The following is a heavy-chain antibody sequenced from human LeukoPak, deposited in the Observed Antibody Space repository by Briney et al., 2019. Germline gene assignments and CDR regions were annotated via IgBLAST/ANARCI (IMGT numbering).Heavy chain of an antibody. D-gene: IGHD2-2*01. CDR2: IKQDGSEK. Sequence: GGSLRLSCVASGFTFSNYWMSWVRQAPGKGLEWVANIKQDGSEKYYVDSVKGRFTISRGNAKKSLYLQMNSLRAEDTAVYYCASTSASTVVPFAYWGQGTLVTVSS. J-gene: IGHJ4*02. CDR1: GFTFSNYW. V-gene: IGHV3-7*01. CDR3: ASTSASTVVPFAY.